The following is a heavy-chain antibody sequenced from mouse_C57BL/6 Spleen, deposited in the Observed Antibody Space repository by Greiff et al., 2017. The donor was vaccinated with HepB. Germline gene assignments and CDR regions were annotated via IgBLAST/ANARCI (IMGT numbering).Heavy chain of an antibody. CDR1: GYTFTSYW. CDR3: ARGYYGSRDFDY. V-gene: IGHV1-53*01. Sequence: QVQLQQPGTELVKPGASVKLSCKASGYTFTSYWMHWVKQRPGQGLEWIGNINPSNGGTNYNEKFKSKAKLTVDKSSSTAYMSLSSLTSEDSAVYYCARGYYGSRDFDYWGQGTTLTVSS. CDR2: INPSNGGT. J-gene: IGHJ2*01. D-gene: IGHD1-1*01.